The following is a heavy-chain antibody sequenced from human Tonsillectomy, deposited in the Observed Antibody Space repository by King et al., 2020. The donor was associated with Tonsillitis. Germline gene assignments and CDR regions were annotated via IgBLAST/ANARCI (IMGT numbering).Heavy chain of an antibody. V-gene: IGHV4-59*01. CDR3: ARGVVHFDY. Sequence: VQLQESGPGLVKPSETLSLTCTVSGGSISNFYWSWIRQPPGKGLEWIGYIYYSGSTNYNPSLKSRVTISLDTSKNQFSLNLSSVTAADTAVFYCARGVVHFDYWGQGTLVTVSS. CDR1: GGSISNFY. CDR2: IYYSGST. D-gene: IGHD2-15*01. J-gene: IGHJ4*02.